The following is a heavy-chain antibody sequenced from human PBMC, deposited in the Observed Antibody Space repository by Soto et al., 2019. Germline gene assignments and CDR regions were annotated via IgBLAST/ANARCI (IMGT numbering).Heavy chain of an antibody. J-gene: IGHJ4*02. V-gene: IGHV4-30-2*01. CDR3: ARANGGSSSSGVLFDY. CDR2: IYHSGST. D-gene: IGHD6-6*01. CDR1: GGSISSGGYS. Sequence: SETLSLTCAVSGGSISSGGYSWSWIRQPPGKGLEWIGYIYHSGSTYYNPSLKSRVTISVDRSKNQFSLKLSSVTAADTAVYYCARANGGSSSSGVLFDYWGQGTLVTVSS.